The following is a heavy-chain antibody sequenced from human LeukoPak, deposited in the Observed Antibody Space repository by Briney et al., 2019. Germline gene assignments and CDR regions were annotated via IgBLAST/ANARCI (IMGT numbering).Heavy chain of an antibody. CDR3: ARVPTMVRGVGYFQH. J-gene: IGHJ1*01. CDR1: GYTFTHYY. CDR2: INPNSGDT. Sequence: ASVKVSCKAPGYTFTHYYINWVRQAPGQRLEWMGWINPNSGDTNYAQKFQGRVTMTRNTSISTAYMELSSLRSEDTAVYYCARVPTMVRGVGYFQHWGQGTLVTVSS. V-gene: IGHV1-8*02. D-gene: IGHD3-10*01.